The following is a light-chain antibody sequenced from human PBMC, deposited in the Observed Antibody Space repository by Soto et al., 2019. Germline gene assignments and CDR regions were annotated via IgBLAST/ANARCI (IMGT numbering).Light chain of an antibody. J-gene: IGLJ3*02. CDR1: SSNIGSNY. Sequence: QSVLTQPPSASGTPGQRVTISCSGSSSNIGSNYVSWYQHLPGAAPKLLIYRSDQRPSGVPDRFSGSKSGTSASLAFSGLRSEDEADYFCAVRDDSLSGHWVFGGGTQLTVL. CDR3: AVRDDSLSGHWV. CDR2: RSD. V-gene: IGLV1-47*01.